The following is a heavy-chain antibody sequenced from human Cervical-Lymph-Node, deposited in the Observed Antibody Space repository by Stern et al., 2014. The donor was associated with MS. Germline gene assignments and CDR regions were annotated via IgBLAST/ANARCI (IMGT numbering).Heavy chain of an antibody. CDR1: GYTFSSYG. V-gene: IGHV1-18*01. CDR3: ARSCRSTSCFDY. CDR2: ISGDNDHA. D-gene: IGHD2-2*01. Sequence: VQLGESGAEVKKPGASVKVSCKASGYTFSSYGIGWGRQAPGQGLEWVGWISGDNDHAIYAHNLQDRVTVITDKSTATTYMELNGLRSDDTAVYYCARSCRSTSCFDYWGQGTLVTVSS. J-gene: IGHJ4*02.